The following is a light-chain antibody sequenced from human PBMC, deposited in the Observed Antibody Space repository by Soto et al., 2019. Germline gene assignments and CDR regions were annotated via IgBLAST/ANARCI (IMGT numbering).Light chain of an antibody. CDR2: DVN. Sequence: QSALTQPGSVSGSPGQSVTISCTGTSSDVGGFNSVSWYQQHPGKAPKLMIYDVNKRPSGVHDRFSGSKSGSTASLTISGLQAEDEADYYCCSYAGSYSYAFATGTKVTVL. V-gene: IGLV2-11*01. CDR1: SSDVGGFNS. CDR3: CSYAGSYSYA. J-gene: IGLJ1*01.